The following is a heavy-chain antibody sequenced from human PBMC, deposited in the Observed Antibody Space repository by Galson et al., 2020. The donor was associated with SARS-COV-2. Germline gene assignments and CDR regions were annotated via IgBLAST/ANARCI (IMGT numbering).Heavy chain of an antibody. CDR3: GRQRYNWHDWFDP. V-gene: IGHV4-39*01. CDR1: GGSITSGSYY. D-gene: IGHD1-20*01. Sequence: ASETLSLRCTASGGSITSGSYYWGFIRQPPGKGLEWIGTIYYTGSSYYNPSLKSRVTMSVDTSRNQFSLQLTSVTAADTAVYYCGRQRYNWHDWFDPWGQGILVTVSS. J-gene: IGHJ5*02. CDR2: IYYTGSS.